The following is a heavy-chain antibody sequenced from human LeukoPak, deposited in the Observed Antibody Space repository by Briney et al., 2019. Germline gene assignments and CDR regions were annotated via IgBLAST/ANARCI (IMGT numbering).Heavy chain of an antibody. V-gene: IGHV3-21*01. J-gene: IGHJ4*02. D-gene: IGHD7-27*01. CDR1: GFTFSDYT. CDR2: ITGDSTYI. Sequence: GGSLRLSCAASGFTFSDYTLNWVRQPPGRGLEWVSSITGDSTYIYYADSVKGRITISRDNAKNSLYLHINSLRAEDTAVYYCARDLGLGIVDYWGQGTLVTVSS. CDR3: ARDLGLGIVDY.